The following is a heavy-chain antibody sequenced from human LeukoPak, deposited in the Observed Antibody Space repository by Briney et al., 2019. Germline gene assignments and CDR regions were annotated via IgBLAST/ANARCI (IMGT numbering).Heavy chain of an antibody. V-gene: IGHV3-48*03. CDR1: GFTFSSYE. J-gene: IGHJ3*01. D-gene: IGHD3-22*01. CDR2: ISSSGSTI. CDR3: ARVFSYYYDSSDPSMV. Sequence: GGSLRLSCAASGFTFSSYEMNWVRQAPGKGLEWVSYISSSGSTIYYADSVKGRFTISRDSAKNSLYLQMNSLRAEDTAVYYCARVFSYYYDSSDPSMVWGQGTMVTVSS.